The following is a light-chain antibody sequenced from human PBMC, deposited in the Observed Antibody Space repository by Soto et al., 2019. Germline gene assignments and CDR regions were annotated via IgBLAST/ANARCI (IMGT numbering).Light chain of an antibody. V-gene: IGKV3-15*01. CDR1: QSVTSN. CDR3: QQYDDWPLT. CDR2: RAT. Sequence: EIVITQSPATLSVSPGGRATLSCKASQSVTSNLAWYQHKPGQAPRLLIYRATARAAGIPVRFGGSGSGTEFTLTISSLQSEDFAIYYCQQYDDWPLTFGQGTKVDIK. J-gene: IGKJ1*01.